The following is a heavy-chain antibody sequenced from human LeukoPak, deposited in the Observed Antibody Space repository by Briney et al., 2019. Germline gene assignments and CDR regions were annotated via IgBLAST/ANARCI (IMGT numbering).Heavy chain of an antibody. Sequence: GGSLRLSCAAPGFTFSTYAMGWVRQAPGKGLEWVSFISGSGTSTYYADSVKGRFTISRDNSKNTLSLQMNSLRAEDTAVYYCAKDLYYGSGSKFDDWGQGTLVTVSS. CDR3: AKDLYYGSGSKFDD. D-gene: IGHD3-10*01. CDR1: GFTFSTYA. V-gene: IGHV3-23*01. J-gene: IGHJ4*02. CDR2: ISGSGTST.